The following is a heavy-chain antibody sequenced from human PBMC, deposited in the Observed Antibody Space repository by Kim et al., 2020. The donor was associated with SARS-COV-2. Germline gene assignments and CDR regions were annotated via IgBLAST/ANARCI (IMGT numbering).Heavy chain of an antibody. Sequence: GGSLRLSCAASGFTFAKAWMSWVRQAPGKGLEWVGRIKSKSSGGTADYAAAVKGRFIISREDSENTLYLQMNSLRTEDTAFYYCTTGSVFTTLTHGEDHWGQGTLVTVSS. CDR2: IKSKSSGGTA. CDR3: TTGSVFTTLTHGEDH. D-gene: IGHD4-17*01. V-gene: IGHV3-15*01. J-gene: IGHJ4*02. CDR1: GFTFAKAW.